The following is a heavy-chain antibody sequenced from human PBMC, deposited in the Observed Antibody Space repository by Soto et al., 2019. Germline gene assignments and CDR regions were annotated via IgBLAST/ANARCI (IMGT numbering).Heavy chain of an antibody. CDR3: ATYGGDSGGFEYFKH. J-gene: IGHJ1*01. D-gene: IGHD2-21*02. V-gene: IGHV3-23*01. CDR1: GLTFSNYG. Sequence: EVQLLESGGGLVQPGGSLRLSCAASGLTFSNYGMTWVRQAPGKGLEWVSAISGSGDTYNVNSLKGRFRISRDNSKSTLFLQMNNLRDEDKAVYYCATYGGDSGGFEYFKHWGQGDLVTVSS. CDR2: ISGSGDT.